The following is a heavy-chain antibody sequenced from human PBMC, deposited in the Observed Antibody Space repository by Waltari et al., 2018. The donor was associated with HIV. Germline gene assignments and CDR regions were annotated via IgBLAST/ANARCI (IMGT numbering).Heavy chain of an antibody. CDR1: GGSISSGGYY. J-gene: IGHJ2*01. CDR3: ASTHCSSTSCYADWYFDL. D-gene: IGHD2-2*01. V-gene: IGHV4-31*03. Sequence: QVQLQESGPGLVKPSQTLSLTCTVSGGSISSGGYYWSWIRQHPGKGLEWIGYIYYSGSTYYNPSLKSRVTISVDTSKNQFFLKLSSVTAADTAVYYCASTHCSSTSCYADWYFDLWGRGTLVTVSS. CDR2: IYYSGST.